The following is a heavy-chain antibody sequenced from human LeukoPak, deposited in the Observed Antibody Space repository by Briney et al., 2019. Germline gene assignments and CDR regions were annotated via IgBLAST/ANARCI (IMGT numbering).Heavy chain of an antibody. D-gene: IGHD3-10*01. Sequence: PSETLSLTCAVYGGSFSGHYWTWIRQPPGKGLEWIGEVNRSGSTTYSPSLTNRVTISVDTSKNQFSLKLTSVTAADTAVYYCARPRYGSGSLDSWGQGTLVTVSS. CDR1: GGSFSGHY. J-gene: IGHJ4*02. V-gene: IGHV4-34*01. CDR2: VNRSGST. CDR3: ARPRYGSGSLDS.